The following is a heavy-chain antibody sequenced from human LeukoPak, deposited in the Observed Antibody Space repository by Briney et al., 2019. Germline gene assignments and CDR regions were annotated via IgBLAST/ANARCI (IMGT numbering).Heavy chain of an antibody. Sequence: PAETLSLTCTVSGGSVSSSSSHWVRVRQPPGKGLEWIGSIYYGGTTYYHPSLTSHVPESVDTYKTHFSLEMPSVTAAGTAVFFCARRGLVVVPLWGQGTLVTVSS. D-gene: IGHD2-21*01. V-gene: IGHV4-39*02. CDR3: ARRGLVVVPL. CDR1: GGSVSSSSSH. J-gene: IGHJ4*02. CDR2: IYYGGTT.